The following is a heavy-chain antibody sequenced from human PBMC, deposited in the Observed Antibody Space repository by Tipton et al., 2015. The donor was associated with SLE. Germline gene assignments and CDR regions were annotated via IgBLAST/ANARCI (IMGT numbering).Heavy chain of an antibody. CDR1: GGSFSGYY. CDR2: IYYSGST. Sequence: LRLSCAVYGGSFSGYYWSWIRQPPGKGLEWIGYIYYSGSTNYNPSLKSRVTISVDTSKNQFSLKLSSVTAADTAVYYCARDREYYGSGSKWNFDLWGRGTLVTVSS. CDR3: ARDREYYGSGSKWNFDL. V-gene: IGHV4-59*01. J-gene: IGHJ2*01. D-gene: IGHD3-10*01.